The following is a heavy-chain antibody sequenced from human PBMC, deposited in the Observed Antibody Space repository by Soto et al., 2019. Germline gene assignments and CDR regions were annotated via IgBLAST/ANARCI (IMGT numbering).Heavy chain of an antibody. Sequence: GGSLRLSCAASGFTLDDYAMHWVRQAPGKGLEWVSGISWNSGSIGYADSVKGRFTISRDNAKNSLYLQMNSLRAEDTALYYCAKARYSSGFSEIDYWGQGTLVTVSS. D-gene: IGHD6-19*01. J-gene: IGHJ4*02. V-gene: IGHV3-9*01. CDR1: GFTLDDYA. CDR2: ISWNSGSI. CDR3: AKARYSSGFSEIDY.